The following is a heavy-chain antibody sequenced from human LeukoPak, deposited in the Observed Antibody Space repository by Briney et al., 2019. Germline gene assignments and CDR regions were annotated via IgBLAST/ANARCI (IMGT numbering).Heavy chain of an antibody. CDR1: GFTFSSYG. J-gene: IGHJ4*02. Sequence: GGSLRLSCAASGFTFSSYGMSWVRQAPGKGLEWVSRINSDGSSTSYADSVKGRFTISRDNAKNTLYLQMNSLRAEDTAVYYCARTDRVSPFDYWGQGTLVTVSS. CDR2: INSDGSST. V-gene: IGHV3-74*01. D-gene: IGHD3-16*02. CDR3: ARTDRVSPFDY.